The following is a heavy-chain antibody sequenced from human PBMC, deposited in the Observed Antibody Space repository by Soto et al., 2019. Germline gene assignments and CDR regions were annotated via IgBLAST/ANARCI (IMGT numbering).Heavy chain of an antibody. Sequence: EVQLVESGGGLVQPGGSLRLSCAASGFTVSSNYMSWVRQAPGKGLGWVSVIYSGGSTYYADSVKGRFTISRHNSKNTLYLQMNSLRAEDTAVYYCARVFKDIVGLRFDPWGQGTLVTVSS. CDR3: ARVFKDIVGLRFDP. CDR2: IYSGGST. J-gene: IGHJ5*02. V-gene: IGHV3-53*04. D-gene: IGHD5-12*01. CDR1: GFTVSSNY.